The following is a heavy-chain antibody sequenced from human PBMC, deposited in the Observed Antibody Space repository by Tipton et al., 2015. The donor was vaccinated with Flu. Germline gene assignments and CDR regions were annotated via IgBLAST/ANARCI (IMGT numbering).Heavy chain of an antibody. D-gene: IGHD2-8*02. CDR2: SSGSSGHT. J-gene: IGHJ3*02. V-gene: IGHV4-4*08. CDR3: ARRDCAGGICYSRVYDAFDI. Sequence: TLSLTCTVSGGSISDYYWSWIRQPPGKGLVWIAYSSGSSGHTNYNPSLKSRGTISVDTSKNQFSLKLGSVTAGDTAVYYCARRDCAGGICYSRVYDAFDIWGQGTLVTVSS. CDR1: GGSISDYY.